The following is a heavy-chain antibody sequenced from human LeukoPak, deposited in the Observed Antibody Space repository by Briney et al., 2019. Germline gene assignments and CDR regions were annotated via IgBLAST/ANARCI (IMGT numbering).Heavy chain of an antibody. Sequence: GASVKVSCKASGYTFTNYYIHWVRQAPGQGLEWMAIINPSGGSTSYAQKFQGRVTMTRDTSTSTVYMELSSLRSEDTAVYYCARDPHSSSWYDYWGQGTLVTVSS. V-gene: IGHV1-46*01. J-gene: IGHJ4*02. CDR1: GYTFTNYY. CDR2: INPSGGST. CDR3: ARDPHSSSWYDY. D-gene: IGHD6-13*01.